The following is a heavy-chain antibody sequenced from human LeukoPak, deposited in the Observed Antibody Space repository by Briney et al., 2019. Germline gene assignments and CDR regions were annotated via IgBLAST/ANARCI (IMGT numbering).Heavy chain of an antibody. D-gene: IGHD4-11*01. CDR2: ICGSGSPI. V-gene: IGHV3-48*01. CDR3: ARDRDYSFDY. Sequence: GGSLRLSCAVSGFTFSSYTMNWIRQVPGKGLEWVSYICGSGSPIYYADSVKGRFTISRDNAKNSLYLQMNSLRAEDTAVYYCARDRDYSFDYWGQGTLVTVSS. CDR1: GFTFSSYT. J-gene: IGHJ4*02.